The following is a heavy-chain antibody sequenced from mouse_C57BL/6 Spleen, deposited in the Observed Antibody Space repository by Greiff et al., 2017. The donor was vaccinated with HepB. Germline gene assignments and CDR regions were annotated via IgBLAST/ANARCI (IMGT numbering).Heavy chain of an antibody. CDR3: AHDGYPRDYAMDY. CDR1: GFNIKNTY. CDR2: IDPANGNT. D-gene: IGHD2-3*01. Sequence: VQLKESVAELVRPGASVKLSCTASGFNIKNTYMHWVKQRPEQGLEWIGRIDPANGNTKYAPKFQGKATITADTSSNTAYMQLSSLTSEDTAIYYCAHDGYPRDYAMDYWGQGTSVTVSS. V-gene: IGHV14-3*01. J-gene: IGHJ4*01.